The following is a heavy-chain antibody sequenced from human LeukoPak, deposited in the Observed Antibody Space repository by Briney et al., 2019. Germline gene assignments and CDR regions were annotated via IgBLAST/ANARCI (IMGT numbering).Heavy chain of an antibody. D-gene: IGHD6-19*01. CDR1: GFTFSSYA. Sequence: PGGSLRLSCAASGFTFSSYAISWVRQAPGKGLEWVSAISGSGGSTYYADSVKGRFTISRDNSKNTLYLQMNSLRAEDTAVYYCAKGIAVAGTPFDYWGQGTLVTVSS. J-gene: IGHJ4*02. CDR3: AKGIAVAGTPFDY. V-gene: IGHV3-23*01. CDR2: ISGSGGST.